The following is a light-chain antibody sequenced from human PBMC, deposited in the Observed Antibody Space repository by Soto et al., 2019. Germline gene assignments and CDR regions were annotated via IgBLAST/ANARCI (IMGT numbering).Light chain of an antibody. V-gene: IGKV3-15*01. CDR3: QQNTGFPST. J-gene: IGKJ1*01. CDR1: QSVSTT. CDR2: VAS. Sequence: DIVMTQSPATLSVSPGERATITCRASQSVSTTLDWYQLRRGQAPTLLIYVASTLDTGVPARFSGGGSGTDFTLTISSLQSEDFGIYYCQQNTGFPSTFGQGTKVEIK.